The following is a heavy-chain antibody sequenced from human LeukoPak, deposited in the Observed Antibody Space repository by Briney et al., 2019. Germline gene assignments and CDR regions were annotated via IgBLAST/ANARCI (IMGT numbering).Heavy chain of an antibody. J-gene: IGHJ4*02. Sequence: GGSLRLSCAASGFSFSNSWMTWVRQSPGKGLEWVANIKQDGSETYYVDSVMGRFTISRLNAKNSLYLQMNSLRAEDTAVYYCARDRSISGVVTIDFWGQGTLVTVSS. CDR2: IKQDGSET. V-gene: IGHV3-7*01. CDR3: ARDRSISGVVTIDF. CDR1: GFSFSNSW. D-gene: IGHD3-3*01.